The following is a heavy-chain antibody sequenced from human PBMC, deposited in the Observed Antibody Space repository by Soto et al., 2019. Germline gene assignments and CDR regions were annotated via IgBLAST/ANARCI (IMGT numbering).Heavy chain of an antibody. V-gene: IGHV4-38-2*02. CDR3: ARDRAWDYGEPTGAFDI. Sequence: SETLSLTCAVSASSISSAYFWGWIRQPPGKGLEWIATIFHTGGTYYNPSLKSRVTMTTDTSTSTAYMELRSLRSDDTAVYYCARDRAWDYGEPTGAFDIWGQGTMVTVSS. CDR1: ASSISSAYF. D-gene: IGHD4-17*01. J-gene: IGHJ3*02. CDR2: IFHTGGT.